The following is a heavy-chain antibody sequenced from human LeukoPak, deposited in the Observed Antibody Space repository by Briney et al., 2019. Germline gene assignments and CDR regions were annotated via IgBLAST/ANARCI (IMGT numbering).Heavy chain of an antibody. D-gene: IGHD3-10*01. CDR2: IKQDGSEK. CDR1: GFTFSSYW. Sequence: GGSLRLSCAASGFTFSSYWMSWVRQAPGKGLEWVANIKQDGSEKYYVDSVKGRFTISRDNAKNSLYLQMNSLRAEDTAVYYCARAENLKFGSGRIYYFDYWGQGALVTVSS. V-gene: IGHV3-7*04. J-gene: IGHJ4*02. CDR3: ARAENLKFGSGRIYYFDY.